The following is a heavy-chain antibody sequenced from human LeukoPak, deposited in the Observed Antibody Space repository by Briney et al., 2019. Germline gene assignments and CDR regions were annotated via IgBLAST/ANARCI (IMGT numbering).Heavy chain of an antibody. D-gene: IGHD4-11*01. V-gene: IGHV1-2*02. CDR2: INPNSGGT. J-gene: IGHJ6*02. CDR3: AEGRLQYYYYGMDV. Sequence: ASVKVSCKASGYTFTGYYMHWVRQAPGQGLEWMGWINPNSGGTSYAQKFQGRVTMTRDTSISTAYMELSRLRSDDTAVYYCAEGRLQYYYYGMDVWGQGTTVTVSS. CDR1: GYTFTGYY.